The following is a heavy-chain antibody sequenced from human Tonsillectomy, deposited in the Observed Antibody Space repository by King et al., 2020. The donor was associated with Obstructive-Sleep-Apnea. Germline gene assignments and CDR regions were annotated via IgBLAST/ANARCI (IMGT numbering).Heavy chain of an antibody. CDR2: IKQDGNEK. V-gene: IGHV3-7*03. CDR3: VREEGWFDP. J-gene: IGHJ5*02. CDR1: RFTFSNHW. Sequence: QLVQSGGGLVQPGGSLRLSCAASRFTFSNHWMSWGRQAPGKGLEWVANIKQDGNEKYYVDSVKGRFTISRDNAKNSLYLQINSLRGEDTAVYYCVREEGWFDPWGQGTLVTVTS.